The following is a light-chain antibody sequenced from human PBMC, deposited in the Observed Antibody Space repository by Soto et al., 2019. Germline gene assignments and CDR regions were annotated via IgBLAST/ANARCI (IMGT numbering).Light chain of an antibody. J-gene: IGLJ3*02. V-gene: IGLV8-61*01. CDR3: VLYMGSGMWV. CDR2: STN. Sequence: QAVVTQEPSFSVTPGGTVTLTCGLNSGSVSTSYYPSWYQQTPGQAPRTLIYSTNTRSSGVPDRFSGSILGNKAALTITGAQADDESDYYCVLYMGSGMWVFGGGTQLTVL. CDR1: SGSVSTSYY.